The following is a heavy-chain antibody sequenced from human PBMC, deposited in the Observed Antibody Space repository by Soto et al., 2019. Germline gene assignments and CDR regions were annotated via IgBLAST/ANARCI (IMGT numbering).Heavy chain of an antibody. D-gene: IGHD6-13*01. V-gene: IGHV3-33*01. CDR1: GFTFSSYG. Sequence: QVQLVESGGGVVQPGRSLRLSCAASGFTFSSYGMHWVRQAPGKGLEWVAVIWYDGSNKYYADFVKGRFTISRDNSKNTLYLQMNSLRAEDTAVYYCARSLAAAGIWGQGTLVTVSS. J-gene: IGHJ4*02. CDR2: IWYDGSNK. CDR3: ARSLAAAGI.